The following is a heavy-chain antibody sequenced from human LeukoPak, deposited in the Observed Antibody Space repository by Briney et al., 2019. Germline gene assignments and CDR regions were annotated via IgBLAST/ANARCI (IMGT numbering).Heavy chain of an antibody. D-gene: IGHD3-9*01. CDR2: IYPGDSDT. Sequence: GESLKISCKGSGYTFSNYWIGWVRQMPGKGLEWMGIIYPGDSDTRYSPSFQGQVTISADKSISTAYLQWSSLKASDTAMYYCARQAEDILTGYYYFDYWGQGTLVTVSS. CDR3: ARQAEDILTGYYYFDY. V-gene: IGHV5-51*01. J-gene: IGHJ4*02. CDR1: GYTFSNYW.